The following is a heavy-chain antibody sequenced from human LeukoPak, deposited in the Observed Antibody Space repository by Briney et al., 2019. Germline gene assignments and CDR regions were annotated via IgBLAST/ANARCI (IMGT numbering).Heavy chain of an antibody. D-gene: IGHD1-26*01. CDR1: GFTFSSYE. J-gene: IGHJ5*02. CDR2: ISSSGNTK. V-gene: IGHV3-48*03. Sequence: PGGSLRLSCAASGFTFSSYEMNWVRQAPGKGPEWVSYISSSGNTKHYADSVKGRFTISRDNAENSLYLQMNSLRAEDTALYYCAKVRSNYHWFAPWGQGTLVTVSS. CDR3: AKVRSNYHWFAP.